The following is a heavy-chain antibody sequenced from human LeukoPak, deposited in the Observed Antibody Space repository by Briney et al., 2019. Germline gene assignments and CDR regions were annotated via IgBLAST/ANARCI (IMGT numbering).Heavy chain of an antibody. Sequence: GRSLRVSCTASGFTFGDYAMSWVRQAPGKGLEWVGFSRSKVYGGTTEYAASVKGRFTISRDDSKSIAYLQMNSLKTEDTAVYYCTRDGYYDYVWGSYDHWGQGTLVTVSS. CDR3: TRDGYYDYVWGSYDH. V-gene: IGHV3-49*04. J-gene: IGHJ4*02. D-gene: IGHD3-16*01. CDR1: GFTFGDYA. CDR2: SRSKVYGGTT.